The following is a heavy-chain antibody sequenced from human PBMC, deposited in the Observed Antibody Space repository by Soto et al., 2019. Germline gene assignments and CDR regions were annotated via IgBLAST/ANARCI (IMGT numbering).Heavy chain of an antibody. Sequence: QVQLQESGPGLVKPSGTLSLTCAVSGGSISSSNWWSWFLQPPGTGLEWIGEIYHIGSTNHNPGLKRRVTRSVDKSKNQFYLKLSSVTAADTAVYYCATSERGGSSGMDVWGQGTTVTVSS. D-gene: IGHD1-26*01. CDR3: ATSERGGSSGMDV. CDR1: GGSISSSNW. CDR2: IYHIGST. J-gene: IGHJ6*02. V-gene: IGHV4-4*02.